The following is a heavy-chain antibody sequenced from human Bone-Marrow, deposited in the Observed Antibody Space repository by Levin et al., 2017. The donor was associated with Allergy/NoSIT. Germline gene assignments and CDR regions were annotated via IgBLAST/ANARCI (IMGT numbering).Heavy chain of an antibody. CDR1: GFALSTYP. J-gene: IGHJ5*02. CDR2: ISANGDRT. CDR3: AKLTPAASAVDH. D-gene: IGHD6-25*01. V-gene: IGHV3-23*01. Sequence: PGGSLRLSCAASGFALSTYPVTWVRQAPGRGLEWVSSISANGDRTCHADSVEGRLTVSRDNSKDTVYLQMKSLRVEDTAMYFCAKLTPAASAVDHWGQGTLVTVSS.